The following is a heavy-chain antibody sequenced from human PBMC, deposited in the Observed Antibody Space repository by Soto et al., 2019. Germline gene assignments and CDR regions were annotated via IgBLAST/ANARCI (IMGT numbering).Heavy chain of an antibody. V-gene: IGHV1-18*01. J-gene: IGHJ6*02. D-gene: IGHD3-16*01. CDR2: ISPYSGNT. CDR3: SMLNNYVTPTPQDV. Sequence: QVQLVQSGDEVRKPGSSVKVSCKASGYIFVNYGIAWVRQAPGQGLEWMGWISPYSGNTNYASKVQGRLTMTTDTCSGTADMDLGSLTSDGTGVYYCSMLNNYVTPTPQDVWGQGTTVSVSS. CDR1: GYIFVNYG.